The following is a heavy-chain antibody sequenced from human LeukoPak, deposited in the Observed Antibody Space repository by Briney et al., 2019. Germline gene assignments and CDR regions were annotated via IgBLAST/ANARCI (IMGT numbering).Heavy chain of an antibody. Sequence: GGSLRLSCAASGFTFSSYGMHWVRQAPGKGLEWVSSISSSSSYIYYADSVKGRFTISRDNAKNSLYLQMNSLRAEDTAVYFCARKTDSGGSGDYWGQGTLVTVSS. D-gene: IGHD3-22*01. CDR3: ARKTDSGGSGDY. CDR2: ISSSSSYI. J-gene: IGHJ4*02. V-gene: IGHV3-21*04. CDR1: GFTFSSYG.